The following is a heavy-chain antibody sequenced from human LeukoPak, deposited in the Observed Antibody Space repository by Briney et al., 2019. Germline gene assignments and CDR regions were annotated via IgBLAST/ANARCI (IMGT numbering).Heavy chain of an antibody. CDR3: ARASGYYYYGMDV. CDR2: IYSGGST. J-gene: IGHJ6*04. Sequence: GGSLRLSCAASGFTVSSNYMSWVRQAPGKGLEWVSVIYSGGSTYYADSVKGRFTISRDNSKNTLYLQMNSLRAEDTVVYYCARASGYYYYGMDVWGKGTTVTVSS. CDR1: GFTVSSNY. V-gene: IGHV3-53*01. D-gene: IGHD3-10*01.